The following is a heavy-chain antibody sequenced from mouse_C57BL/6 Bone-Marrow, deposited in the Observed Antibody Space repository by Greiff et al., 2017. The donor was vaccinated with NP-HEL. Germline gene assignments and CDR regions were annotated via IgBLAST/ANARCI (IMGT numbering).Heavy chain of an antibody. V-gene: IGHV1-54*01. CDR2: INPGSGGT. D-gene: IGHD1-1*01. Sequence: SGAELVRPGTSVKVSCKASGYAFTNYLIEWVKQRPGQGLEWIGVINPGSGGTNYNEKFKGKATLTADKSSSTAYMQLSSLTSEDSAVYFCARGLVAPRAMDYWGQGTSVTVSS. CDR3: ARGLVAPRAMDY. CDR1: GYAFTNYL. J-gene: IGHJ4*01.